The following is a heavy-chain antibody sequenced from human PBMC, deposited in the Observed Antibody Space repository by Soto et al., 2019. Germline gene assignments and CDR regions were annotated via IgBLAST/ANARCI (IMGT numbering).Heavy chain of an antibody. CDR3: ARGGCNWNDSPFDP. Sequence: SETLSLTCTVSGGSISSYYWSWIRQPPGKGLEWIGYIYYSGSTNYNPSLKSRVTISVDTSKNQFSLKLSSVTAADTAVYYCARGGCNWNDSPFDPWGQGTLVTVSS. V-gene: IGHV4-59*01. J-gene: IGHJ5*02. CDR1: GGSISSYY. D-gene: IGHD1-20*01. CDR2: IYYSGST.